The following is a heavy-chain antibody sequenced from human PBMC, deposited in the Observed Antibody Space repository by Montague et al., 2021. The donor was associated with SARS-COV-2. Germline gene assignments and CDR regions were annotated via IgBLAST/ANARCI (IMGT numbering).Heavy chain of an antibody. Sequence: SETLSLTCTVTGGPISGSSDYWGWIRQSPGKGLEWIASVDYSGNTYYSPSLKCRLTISVDTSKNQFFLKLNSVTAADTALYYCARRKYSYGWGDWGQGTLVTVSS. CDR1: GGPISGSSDY. V-gene: IGHV4-39*01. CDR2: VDYSGNT. D-gene: IGHD5-18*01. CDR3: ARRKYSYGWGD. J-gene: IGHJ4*02.